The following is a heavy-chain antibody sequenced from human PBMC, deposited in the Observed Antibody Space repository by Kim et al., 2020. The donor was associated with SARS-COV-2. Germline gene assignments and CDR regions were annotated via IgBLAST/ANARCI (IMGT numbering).Heavy chain of an antibody. D-gene: IGHD3-3*01. CDR1: GFTFSSYA. V-gene: IGHV3-23*01. J-gene: IGHJ4*02. CDR3: AKEDFWCGKYFDD. CDR2: ICGSGSST. Sequence: GGSLRLSCAASGFTFSSYAMRWVRQAPGKGLEWVSVICGSGSSTYYADSVKGRFTISRDNSKNTLYLQMNSLRAEDTAVYYCAKEDFWCGKYFDDWGQGTLVTVSS.